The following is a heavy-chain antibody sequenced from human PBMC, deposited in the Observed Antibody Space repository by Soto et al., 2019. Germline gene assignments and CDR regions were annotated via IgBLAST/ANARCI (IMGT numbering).Heavy chain of an antibody. CDR2: IKSKTDGGTT. CDR3: TTTLVFLRVDD. Sequence: EVQLVESGGGLVKPGGSLRLSCAASGFTFSNAWMSWVRQAPGKGLEWVGRIKSKTDGGTTDYAAHVKGRFTISRDDSKNTLYLQMSSLKTEDTAVYYCTTTLVFLRVDDWGQGTLVTVSS. D-gene: IGHD2-8*01. CDR1: GFTFSNAW. V-gene: IGHV3-15*01. J-gene: IGHJ4*02.